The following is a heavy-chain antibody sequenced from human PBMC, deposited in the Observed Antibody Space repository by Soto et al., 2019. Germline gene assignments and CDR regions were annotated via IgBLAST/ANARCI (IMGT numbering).Heavy chain of an antibody. V-gene: IGHV1-8*01. CDR1: GYTFTSYD. CDR3: PRGPRLDPGGFGPHEGQWLVPNGY. CDR2: MNPNSGNK. J-gene: IGHJ4*02. Sequence: QVQLVQSGAEVKKPGASVKVSCKASGYTFTSYDINWVRQATGQGLEWMGWMNPNSGNKGYAQKFQGRVTMTRNTSISTAYMELSSLRSEDTAVYYCPRGPRLDPGGFGPHEGQWLVPNGYWGQGTLVTVSS. D-gene: IGHD6-19*01.